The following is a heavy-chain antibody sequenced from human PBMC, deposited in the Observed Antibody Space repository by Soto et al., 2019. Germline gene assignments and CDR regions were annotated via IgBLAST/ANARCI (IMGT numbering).Heavy chain of an antibody. Sequence: GSLRLSCAASGFTFSSYAMSWVRQAPGKGLEWVSAISGSGGSTYYADSVKGRFTISRDDSKNTLYLQMNSLRAEDTAVYYCAKSQVVVAATHPMDVWGQGTTVTVSS. J-gene: IGHJ6*02. CDR3: AKSQVVVAATHPMDV. CDR1: GFTFSSYA. CDR2: ISGSGGST. V-gene: IGHV3-23*01. D-gene: IGHD2-15*01.